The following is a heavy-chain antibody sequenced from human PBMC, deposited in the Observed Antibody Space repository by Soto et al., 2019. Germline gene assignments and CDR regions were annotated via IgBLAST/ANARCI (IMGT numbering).Heavy chain of an antibody. J-gene: IGHJ4*02. CDR3: ARVMRDSYFDY. D-gene: IGHD2-8*01. CDR1: GFTFNSYA. CDR2: IGGSGGGT. Sequence: GGSLRLSCVASGFTFNSYAMSWVRQAPGKGLEWVSAIGGSGGGTYYADSVRGRFTISRDNCKNMVYLQMNSLRAEDTAVYYCARVMRDSYFDYWGQRTLVTVSS. V-gene: IGHV3-23*01.